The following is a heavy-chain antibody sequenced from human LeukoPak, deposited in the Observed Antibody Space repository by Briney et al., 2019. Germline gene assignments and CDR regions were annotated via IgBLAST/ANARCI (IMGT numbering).Heavy chain of an antibody. D-gene: IGHD1-26*01. V-gene: IGHV5-51*01. CDR1: GYSFTNYW. J-gene: IGHJ4*02. CDR2: IYPGDSNT. Sequence: GESLKISWKASGYSFTNYWIGWVRQMPRKGLEWMGIIYPGDSNTRYSPSFHGQVTISAANFNSTAYLEWSILNAYDTAMYYCARHGRLVGATTFRYDYWGQGTLVTVSS. CDR3: ARHGRLVGATTFRYDY.